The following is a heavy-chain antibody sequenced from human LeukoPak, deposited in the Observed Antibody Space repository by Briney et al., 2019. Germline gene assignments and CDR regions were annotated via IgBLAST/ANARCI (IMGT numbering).Heavy chain of an antibody. J-gene: IGHJ4*02. D-gene: IGHD1-26*01. CDR3: ASLSIVGATNDY. V-gene: IGHV4-59*08. CDR1: GGAISGYF. Sequence: SETLSLTCTVSGGAISGYFWSWIRQPPGKGLEWIGYIYYRGRTNYNPSLKSRVTISVDTSKNQFSLKLSSVTAADTAVYYCASLSIVGATNDYWGQGTLVTVSS. CDR2: IYYRGRT.